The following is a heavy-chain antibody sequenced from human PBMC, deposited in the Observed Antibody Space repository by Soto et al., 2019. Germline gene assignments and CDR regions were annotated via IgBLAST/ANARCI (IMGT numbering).Heavy chain of an antibody. D-gene: IGHD2-15*01. CDR1: GFTFSSYA. CDR3: ANALVAATSPYYYYGMDV. J-gene: IGHJ6*02. CDR2: ISGSGGST. Sequence: PGGSLRLSCAASGFTFSSYAMSCVRQAPVKGLEWVSAISGSGGSTYYADSVKGRFTISRDNSKNTLYLQMNSLRAEDTAVYYCANALVAATSPYYYYGMDVWGQGTTVTVSS. V-gene: IGHV3-23*01.